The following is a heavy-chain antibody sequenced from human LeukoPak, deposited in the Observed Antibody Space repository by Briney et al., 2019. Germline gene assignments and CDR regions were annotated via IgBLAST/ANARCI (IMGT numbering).Heavy chain of an antibody. V-gene: IGHV4-31*03. J-gene: IGHJ4*02. CDR3: ARDVTGTNFFDN. D-gene: IGHD1-7*01. CDR2: IYNSGST. CDR1: GGSISSGGHY. Sequence: PSQTLSLTCTVSGGSISSGGHYWSWIRPHQGLGPEWIGYIYNSGSTYYNPSLRSRITISVDTSKNQFSLKLSSVTAADTAVYYCARDVTGTNFFDNWGQGTLVTVSS.